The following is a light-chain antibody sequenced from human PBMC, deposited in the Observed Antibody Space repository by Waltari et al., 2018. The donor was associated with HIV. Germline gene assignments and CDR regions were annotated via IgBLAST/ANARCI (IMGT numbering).Light chain of an antibody. Sequence: QSALTQPASVSGSPGQSITISCTGTSSDVGGYNYVSWYHQHPGKAPKLMIYDRSNPPSGVSNRFSRSKSGNTASLTISGLQAEDEADYYCSSYTSNITRVFGGGTKLTVL. CDR3: SSYTSNITRV. V-gene: IGLV2-14*03. J-gene: IGLJ3*02. CDR1: SSDVGGYNY. CDR2: DRS.